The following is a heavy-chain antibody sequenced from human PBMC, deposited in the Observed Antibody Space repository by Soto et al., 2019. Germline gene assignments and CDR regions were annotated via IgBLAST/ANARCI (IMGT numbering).Heavy chain of an antibody. CDR3: ARDTFRGDYIPPFLGYYGMDV. CDR1: GGSISSYY. V-gene: IGHV4-59*01. D-gene: IGHD4-17*01. Sequence: SETLSLTCTVSGGSISSYYWSWIRQPPGKGLEWIGYIYYSGSTNYNPSLKSRVTISVDTSKNQFSLKLSSVTAADTAVYYCARDTFRGDYIPPFLGYYGMDVWGQGTTVTVSS. J-gene: IGHJ6*02. CDR2: IYYSGST.